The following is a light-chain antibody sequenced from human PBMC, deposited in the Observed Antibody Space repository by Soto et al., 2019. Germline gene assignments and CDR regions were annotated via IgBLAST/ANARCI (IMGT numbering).Light chain of an antibody. J-gene: IGKJ1*01. V-gene: IGKV1-5*01. Sequence: DIQITQSPSTLSASVGDRVTITCRASQSISSWLAWYQQKPGKAPKLLIYDASSLESGVPSRFSGSGSGTEFTLTISXLQPDDFATYYCQQYNSYSWTFGQGTRWIS. CDR3: QQYNSYSWT. CDR1: QSISSW. CDR2: DAS.